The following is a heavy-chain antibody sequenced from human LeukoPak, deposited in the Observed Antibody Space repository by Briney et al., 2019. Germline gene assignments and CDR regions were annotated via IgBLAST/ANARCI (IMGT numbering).Heavy chain of an antibody. J-gene: IGHJ4*02. CDR1: AFTFSSHT. Sequence: PGGSLRLSCAASAFTFSSHTMNWVRQAPGKGLEWVSSISYTGTYIYYADSVKGRFTISRDNAQNSLYLQMNSLRAEDTAIYYCVRDRGTYRPIDYWGQGTLVTVSS. D-gene: IGHD1-26*01. CDR2: ISYTGTYI. CDR3: VRDRGTYRPIDY. V-gene: IGHV3-21*04.